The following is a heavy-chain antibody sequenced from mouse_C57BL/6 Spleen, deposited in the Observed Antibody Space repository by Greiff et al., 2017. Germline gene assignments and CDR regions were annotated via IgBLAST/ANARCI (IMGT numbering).Heavy chain of an antibody. CDR1: GYTFTDYE. CDR3: TRGDLSDY. J-gene: IGHJ2*01. V-gene: IGHV1-15*01. Sequence: QVQLQQSGAELVRPGASVTLSCKASGYTFTDYEMHWVKQTPVHGLEWIGAIDPETGGTAYNQKFKCKAILTADKSSSTAYMELRSLTSEDSAVYYCTRGDLSDYWGQGTTLTVSS. CDR2: IDPETGGT.